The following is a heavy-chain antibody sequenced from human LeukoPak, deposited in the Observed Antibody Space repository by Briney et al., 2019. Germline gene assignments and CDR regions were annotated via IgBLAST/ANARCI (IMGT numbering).Heavy chain of an antibody. D-gene: IGHD6-19*01. Sequence: ASVKVSCKASGYTFTNYYIHWVRQAPGQGLECMGIINPSGGSTSYAQKFQGRVTMTRDMSTSTVYMELSSLRSEDTAVYYCARVGSSGWYTGAFDIWGQGTMVTVSS. V-gene: IGHV1-46*01. J-gene: IGHJ3*02. CDR3: ARVGSSGWYTGAFDI. CDR1: GYTFTNYY. CDR2: INPSGGST.